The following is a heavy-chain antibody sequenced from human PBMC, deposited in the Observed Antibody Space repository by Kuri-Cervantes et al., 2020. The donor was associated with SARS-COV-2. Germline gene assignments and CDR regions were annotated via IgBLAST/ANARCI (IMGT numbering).Heavy chain of an antibody. CDR3: ARPDDPITIFGVVIAGGMDV. Sequence: LTCAASGFTFSSYSMNCVRQAPGKGLEWVSSISSSSSYIYYADSVKGRFTISRDNAKNSLYLQMNSLRAEDTAVYYCARPDDPITIFGVVIAGGMDVWGQGTTVTVSS. CDR2: ISSSSSYI. D-gene: IGHD3-3*01. J-gene: IGHJ6*02. V-gene: IGHV3-21*01. CDR1: GFTFSSYS.